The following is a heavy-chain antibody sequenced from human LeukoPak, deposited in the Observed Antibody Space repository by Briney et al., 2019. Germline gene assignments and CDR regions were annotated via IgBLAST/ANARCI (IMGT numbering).Heavy chain of an antibody. CDR1: GFTFSSYA. J-gene: IGHJ4*02. Sequence: GGSLRLSCAASGFTFSSYAMSWVRQAPGKGLEWVSAISGSSGNTYYADSVKGRFTISRDNPKNTLYLKMNNLRAEDTALYYCAKDFDSYYDSTGYGASFSYWGQGTLVTVSS. V-gene: IGHV3-23*01. CDR2: ISGSSGNT. D-gene: IGHD3-22*01. CDR3: AKDFDSYYDSTGYGASFSY.